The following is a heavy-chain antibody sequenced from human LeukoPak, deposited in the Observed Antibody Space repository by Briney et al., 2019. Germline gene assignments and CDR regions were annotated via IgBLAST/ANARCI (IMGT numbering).Heavy chain of an antibody. CDR2: IYSSGST. V-gene: IGHV4-59*01. CDR3: ARNYDNSGYTAFGY. CDR1: GGSISSYY. J-gene: IGHJ4*02. Sequence: SETLSLTCTVSGGSISSYYWSWIRQSPGKGLEWIGHIYSSGSTNYNPSLKSRVTVSIDTSKNQFSLKLSSVTAADTALYYCARNYDNSGYTAFGYWGRGSLVTVSS. D-gene: IGHD3-22*01.